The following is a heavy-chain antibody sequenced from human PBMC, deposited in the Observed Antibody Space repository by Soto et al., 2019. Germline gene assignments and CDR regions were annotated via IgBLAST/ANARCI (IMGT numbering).Heavy chain of an antibody. Sequence: PGGSLRLSCVASVLIVSDDYMNLVLQSPGKGLEWVSIIYAGGSTYYSDSVKGRFTISRDHAKNTVYLQMNSLRVEDTAVYYCAKDDIFEMINAGNARMDVWGQGTTVTVSS. V-gene: IGHV3-53*01. CDR1: VLIVSDDY. CDR3: AKDDIFEMINAGNARMDV. J-gene: IGHJ6*02. CDR2: IYAGGST. D-gene: IGHD3-3*02.